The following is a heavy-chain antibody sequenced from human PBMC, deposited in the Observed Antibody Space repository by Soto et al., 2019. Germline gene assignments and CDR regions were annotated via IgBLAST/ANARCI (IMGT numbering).Heavy chain of an antibody. CDR3: ARDLWVEPELYYYGIDV. CDR2: VFYTGRA. V-gene: IGHV4-59*01. D-gene: IGHD1-1*01. Sequence: PSETLSLTCTVSGGSLGSYYWSWIRQPPGKGLEWIGYVFYTGRANYNASLKSRVSISLDTSNYQFSLKLSSVTAADTAVYYCARDLWVEPELYYYGIDVWGQGTTVTV. J-gene: IGHJ6*02. CDR1: GGSLGSYY.